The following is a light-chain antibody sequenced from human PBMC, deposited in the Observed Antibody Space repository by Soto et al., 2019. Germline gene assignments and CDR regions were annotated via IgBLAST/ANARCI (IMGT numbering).Light chain of an antibody. CDR1: QSVLYSSNNKNY. J-gene: IGKJ2*01. CDR3: QQYYCTPYT. V-gene: IGKV4-1*01. Sequence: DIVMTQSPDSLAVSLGERATINCKSSQSVLYSSNNKNYLAWYQQKPGQPPKLLIYWASTRESWVPDRFSGSGSGTDFTLTISSLQDEDVAVYYCQQYYCTPYTFGQGTKLEIK. CDR2: WAS.